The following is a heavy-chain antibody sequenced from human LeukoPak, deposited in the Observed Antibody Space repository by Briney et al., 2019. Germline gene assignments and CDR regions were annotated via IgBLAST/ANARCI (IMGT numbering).Heavy chain of an antibody. Sequence: GGSLRLSCAASGFTFSSYWMSWMRQAPGKGLEWVANIKYNGNEEYYVDSVKGRFTISRDNAKNSLYLQLNSLRVEGTAVYYCKSGGAAPGSFDYWGQGTLVTVSP. V-gene: IGHV3-7*01. CDR2: IKYNGNEE. CDR1: GFTFSSYW. D-gene: IGHD1-1*01. CDR3: KSGGAAPGSFDY. J-gene: IGHJ4*02.